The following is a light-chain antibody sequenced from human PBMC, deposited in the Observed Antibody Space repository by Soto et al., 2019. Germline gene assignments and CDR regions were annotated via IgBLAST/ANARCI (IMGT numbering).Light chain of an antibody. V-gene: IGKV1D-12*01. CDR3: HQTISFPGT. CDR1: EGISKW. CDR2: SAS. Sequence: DIQMTQSPSSVSVSVGDTVTITCRASEGISKWLAWYQQKPGKAPNVLIYSASNLQSGAPSRFSGSGSGTHFTLTITDLRPEDSATYYCHQTISFPGTFGGGTKVDIK. J-gene: IGKJ4*01.